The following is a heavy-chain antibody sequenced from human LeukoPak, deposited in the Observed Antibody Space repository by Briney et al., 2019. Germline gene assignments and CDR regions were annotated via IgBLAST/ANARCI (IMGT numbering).Heavy chain of an antibody. J-gene: IGHJ4*02. Sequence: SQTLSLTCVISGDSVSSNSVAWHWIRQSPSRGLEWLGRTYYRSKWYNHYAPSVESRITINPDTSKNQLSLQLNSVTPEDTAVYYCVRVAYSSSYYFHPWGQGNLVTVSS. D-gene: IGHD6-6*01. V-gene: IGHV6-1*01. CDR2: TYYRSKWYN. CDR3: VRVAYSSSYYFHP. CDR1: GDSVSSNSVA.